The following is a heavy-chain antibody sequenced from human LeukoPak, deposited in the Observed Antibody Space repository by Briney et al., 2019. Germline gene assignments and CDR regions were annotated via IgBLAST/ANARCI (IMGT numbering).Heavy chain of an antibody. CDR2: IHDSGTT. CDR1: GASITSSQW. Sequence: SETLPLTCAVSGASITSSQWWSWARQPPGKGLEWIGEIHDSGTTNYKPSLKSRVTMSLDKSNNQISLKPTSVTAADTAVYYCSTYFYGDYATLFLLLWRRGTLVTVSS. V-gene: IGHV4-4*02. D-gene: IGHD4-17*01. J-gene: IGHJ4*02. CDR3: STYFYGDYATLFLLL.